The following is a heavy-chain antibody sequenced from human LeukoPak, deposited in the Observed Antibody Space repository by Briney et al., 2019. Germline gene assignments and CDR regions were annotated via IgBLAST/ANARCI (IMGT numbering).Heavy chain of an antibody. Sequence: GGSLRHSCAASGFTFSDYWIHWVRQAPGKGLVWVSLIHSDGGTTNYADSVKGRFTISRDNAKNTVYLQMNSLRVEDTAVYYCARDIYSIAEWGQGTLVTVSS. J-gene: IGHJ4*02. V-gene: IGHV3-74*01. CDR2: IHSDGGTT. CDR1: GFTFSDYW. CDR3: ARDIYSIAE. D-gene: IGHD1-26*01.